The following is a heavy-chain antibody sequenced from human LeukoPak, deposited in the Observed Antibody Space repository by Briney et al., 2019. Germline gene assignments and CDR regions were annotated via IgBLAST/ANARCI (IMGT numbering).Heavy chain of an antibody. J-gene: IGHJ6*02. CDR3: AKDRGYSSSCMDV. D-gene: IGHD6-13*01. V-gene: IGHV3-9*01. CDR1: GFTFDDYA. Sequence: PGGSLRLSCAASGFTFDDYAMHWVRQAPGKGLEWVSGISWNSGSIGYADSVKGRFTISRDNAKNSLYLQMNSLRAEDTALYYCAKDRGYSSSCMDVWGQGTTVTDSS. CDR2: ISWNSGSI.